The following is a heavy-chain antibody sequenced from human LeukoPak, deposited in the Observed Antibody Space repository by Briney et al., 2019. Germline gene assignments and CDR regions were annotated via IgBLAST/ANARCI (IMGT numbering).Heavy chain of an antibody. CDR3: ARNSGSYQFDY. J-gene: IGHJ4*02. CDR1: GGSISSSSYY. V-gene: IGHV4-39*07. D-gene: IGHD1-26*01. Sequence: SETLSPTCTVSGGSISSSSYYWGWIRQPPGKGLEWIGSIFYSGSTYYNPSLKSRVTISVDTSKNQFSLKLSSVTAADTAVYYCARNSGSYQFDYWGQGTLVTVSS. CDR2: IFYSGST.